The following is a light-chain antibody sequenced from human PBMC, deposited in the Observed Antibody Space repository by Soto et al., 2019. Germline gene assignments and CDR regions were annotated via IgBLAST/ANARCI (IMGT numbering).Light chain of an antibody. CDR1: QGINSH. J-gene: IGKJ1*01. V-gene: IGKV1-9*01. CDR3: QHYNSYSEA. CDR2: AAF. Sequence: DMQLTQSPSFLSASLGDRVSIXXRASQGINSHLAWYQQEPGKAPKLXIYAAFFLQSGVPSRFSGSAAGTEFTLTISSLQPEDFATYYCQHYNSYSEAFGQGTKVDIK.